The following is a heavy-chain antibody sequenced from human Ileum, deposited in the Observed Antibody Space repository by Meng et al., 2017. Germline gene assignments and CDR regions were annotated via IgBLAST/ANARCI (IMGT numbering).Heavy chain of an antibody. J-gene: IGHJ4*02. Sequence: GGSLRLSCAASGFTFDDHAMHWVRQAPGKGLEWVAGISWNSDYIAYADSEKGRFTISRDNAKNSLYLEMNSLRPEDTALYYCGRDMDFGSSGWYRAFDYWGQGTLVTVSS. CDR1: GFTFDDHA. CDR2: ISWNSDYI. CDR3: GRDMDFGSSGWYRAFDY. D-gene: IGHD6-19*01. V-gene: IGHV3-9*01.